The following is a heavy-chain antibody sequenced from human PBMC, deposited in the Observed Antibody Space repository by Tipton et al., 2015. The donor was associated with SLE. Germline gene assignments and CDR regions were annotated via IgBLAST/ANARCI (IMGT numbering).Heavy chain of an antibody. Sequence: TLSLTCTVPGGSISNYYWSWIRQPPGKGLEWSGYNYYSGSTNYNPSLKSRVTISVDTSKNQLSLKLSSETAAYTAVYYCARRGGDAFDIWGQVTMVTVSS. CDR2: NYYSGST. CDR1: GGSISNYY. V-gene: IGHV4-59*01. J-gene: IGHJ3*02. CDR3: ARRGGDAFDI. D-gene: IGHD6-25*01.